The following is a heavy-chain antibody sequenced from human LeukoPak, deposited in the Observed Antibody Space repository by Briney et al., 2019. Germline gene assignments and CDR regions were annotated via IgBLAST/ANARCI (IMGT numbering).Heavy chain of an antibody. CDR3: ARDNDILTGYFNLDY. V-gene: IGHV3-21*01. Sequence: GGSLRLSCAASGFTFSSYSMNWVRQAPGKGLEWVSSISSSSSYIYYADSVKGRFTISRDNAKNSLYLQMNSLRAEDTAVYYCARDNDILTGYFNLDYWGQGTLVTVSS. CDR1: GFTFSSYS. J-gene: IGHJ4*02. CDR2: ISSSSSYI. D-gene: IGHD3-9*01.